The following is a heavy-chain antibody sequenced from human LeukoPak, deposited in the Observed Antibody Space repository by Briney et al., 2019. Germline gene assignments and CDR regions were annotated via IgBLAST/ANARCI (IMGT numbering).Heavy chain of an antibody. D-gene: IGHD3-16*02. Sequence: SETLSLTCTVSGGSVSSGTYYWSWIRQPPGTRLEWIGYIYYSGTTNYNPSFKSRVAMSVDTSKNQFSLKLTSVTAADTAVYYCARGAVVNGLDVWGQGTTVTVSS. V-gene: IGHV4-61*01. J-gene: IGHJ6*02. CDR2: IYYSGTT. CDR1: GGSVSSGTYY. CDR3: ARGAVVNGLDV.